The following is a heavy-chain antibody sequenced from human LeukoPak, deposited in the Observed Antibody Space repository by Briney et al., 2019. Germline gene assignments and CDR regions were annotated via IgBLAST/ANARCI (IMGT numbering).Heavy chain of an antibody. CDR3: VRDIREYDF. CDR1: GFTFSSYW. Sequence: GGSLRLSCAASGFTFSSYWMSWVRQAPGKGLVWVSRINGDGSETYYADSVKGRFTISRDNAKNTVFLQMNNLGAEDTAVYYCVRDIREYDFWGQGTLVTVSS. J-gene: IGHJ4*02. CDR2: INGDGSET. V-gene: IGHV3-74*01. D-gene: IGHD2/OR15-2a*01.